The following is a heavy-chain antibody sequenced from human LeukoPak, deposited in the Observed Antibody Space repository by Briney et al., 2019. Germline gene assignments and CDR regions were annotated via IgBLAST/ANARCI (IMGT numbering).Heavy chain of an antibody. J-gene: IGHJ4*02. Sequence: GASVKVSCKASGGTFVSSYGISWVRQAPGQGLEWMGGIIPIFGSANYAQMFQGRVTITADDSTSTAYMELSSLRSEDTAIYYCARATRYNWNDRNPYYFDYWGPGTLVTVSS. D-gene: IGHD1-20*01. CDR3: ARATRYNWNDRNPYYFDY. CDR1: GGTFVSSYG. V-gene: IGHV1-69*13. CDR2: IIPIFGSA.